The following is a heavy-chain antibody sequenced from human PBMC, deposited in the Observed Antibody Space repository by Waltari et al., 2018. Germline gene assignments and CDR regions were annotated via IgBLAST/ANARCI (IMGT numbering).Heavy chain of an antibody. CDR2: NNHRGTP. D-gene: IGHD6-6*01. V-gene: IGHV4-34*01. Sequence: QVQLQQWGGGLLKPSATLSLTCAAYGGSFSGYYWIWHRQPPGKGLGWVGENNHRGTPKSNPPLKSRVTMSVDTAENQVSLKLNSVTAADTAVYFCARLVATRPDSFSIYHYYYMDVWGTGTTVTISS. CDR1: GGSFSGYY. CDR3: ARLVATRPDSFSIYHYYYMDV. J-gene: IGHJ6*03.